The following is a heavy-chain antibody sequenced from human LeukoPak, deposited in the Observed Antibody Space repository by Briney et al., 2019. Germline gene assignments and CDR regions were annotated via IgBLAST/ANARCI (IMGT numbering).Heavy chain of an antibody. CDR1: GGSVSSTTYY. J-gene: IGHJ4*02. CDR2: INYSGST. V-gene: IGHV4-39*01. D-gene: IGHD3-10*01. CDR3: ARYVVYGSGKYYFDY. Sequence: SETLSLTCTVSGGSVSSTTYYWSWIRRPPGKGLEWIASINYSGSTYYNPSLKSRVTISVDTSENQFSLKLSSVTAADTAVYYYARYVVYGSGKYYFDYWGQGTLVTVSS.